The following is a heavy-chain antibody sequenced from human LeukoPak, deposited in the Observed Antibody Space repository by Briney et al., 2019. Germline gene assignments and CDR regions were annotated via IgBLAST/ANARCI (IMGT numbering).Heavy chain of an antibody. CDR1: GGSINTPNYY. CDR3: AKSYGYGLVDI. CDR2: IFYSGGT. Sequence: PSETLSLTCTVSGGSINTPNYYWGWIRQTPGKGLEWIGNIFYSGGTYYSPSLTSRVTISLGTSRNRFSLKLNSVTAADTAVYYCAKSYGYGLVDIWGQGTMVTVSS. D-gene: IGHD5-18*01. J-gene: IGHJ3*02. V-gene: IGHV4-39*07.